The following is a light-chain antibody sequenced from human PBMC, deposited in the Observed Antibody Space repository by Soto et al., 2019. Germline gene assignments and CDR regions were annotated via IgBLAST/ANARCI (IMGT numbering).Light chain of an antibody. CDR3: QQYNNWPWT. J-gene: IGKJ1*01. CDR2: GAS. Sequence: IVMTQSPATLSVSPGERATFSCRASQNIYSNIAWYQQKPGQAPRLLTYGASTRATGIPARFSGSGSGTEFTLTISSLQSVDFAVYSCQQYNNWPWTFGQGTKVDIK. CDR1: QNIYSN. V-gene: IGKV3-15*01.